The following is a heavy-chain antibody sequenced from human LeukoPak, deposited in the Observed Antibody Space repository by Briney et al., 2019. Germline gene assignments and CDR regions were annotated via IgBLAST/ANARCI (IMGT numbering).Heavy chain of an antibody. CDR2: IYSGGST. CDR1: AFTGSSNY. V-gene: IGHV3-53*01. Sequence: GGSLRLSCAASAFTGSSNYMRWVRQAPGKGLEWVSVIYSGGSTYYADSVKGRFTISRDNSKNTLYLQMNSLRAEDTAVYYCSQITMISDYWGQETLVTVSS. D-gene: IGHD3-22*01. CDR3: SQITMISDY. J-gene: IGHJ4*02.